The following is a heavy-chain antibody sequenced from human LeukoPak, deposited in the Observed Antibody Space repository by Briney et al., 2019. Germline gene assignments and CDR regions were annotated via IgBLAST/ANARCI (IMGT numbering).Heavy chain of an antibody. V-gene: IGHV3-30*18. CDR1: GFTFSSYG. Sequence: GGSLRLSCAASGFTFSSYGMHWLRPAPGKGLVGVVVITYDGSNKYYADSVKGRFTISRDNSKNTLYLQMNSLRAEDTAVYYCAKDRSSGWPEYFQHWGQGTLVTVSS. CDR3: AKDRSSGWPEYFQH. CDR2: ITYDGSNK. D-gene: IGHD6-19*01. J-gene: IGHJ1*01.